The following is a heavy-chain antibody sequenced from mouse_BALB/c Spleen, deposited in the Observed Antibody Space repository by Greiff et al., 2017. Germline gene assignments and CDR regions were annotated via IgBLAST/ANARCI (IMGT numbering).Heavy chain of an antibody. CDR1: GFTFSSYG. Sequence: EVMLVESGGGLVQPGGSLKLSCAASGFTFSSYGMSWVRQTPDKRLELVATINSNGGSTYYPDSVKGRFTISRDNAKNTLYLQMSSLKSEDTAMYYCARDDYYGSSYAMDYWGQGTSVTVSA. CDR3: ARDDYYGSSYAMDY. D-gene: IGHD1-1*01. J-gene: IGHJ4*01. CDR2: INSNGGST. V-gene: IGHV5-6-3*01.